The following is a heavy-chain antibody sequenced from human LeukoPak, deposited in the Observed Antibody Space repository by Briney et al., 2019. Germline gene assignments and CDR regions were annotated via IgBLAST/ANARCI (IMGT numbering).Heavy chain of an antibody. Sequence: SETLSLTCAVYGGSFSGYYWSWIRQPPGKGLEWIGEINHSGSTNYNPSLKSRVTISVDTSKNQFSLKLSSVTAADTAVYYCARGGSATYYYGSGSKNWFDPWGQGTPVTVSS. CDR1: GGSFSGYY. D-gene: IGHD3-10*01. CDR2: INHSGST. CDR3: ARGGSATYYYGSGSKNWFDP. V-gene: IGHV4-34*01. J-gene: IGHJ5*02.